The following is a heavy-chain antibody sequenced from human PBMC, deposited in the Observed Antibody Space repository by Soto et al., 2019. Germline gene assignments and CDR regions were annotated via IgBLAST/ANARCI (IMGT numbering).Heavy chain of an antibody. J-gene: IGHJ6*03. CDR1: GGSFSGYY. CDR3: ARGWGVVPAAIGAWCMDV. Sequence: SETLSLTCAVYGGSFSGYYWSWIRQPPGKGLEWIGEINHSGSTNYNPSLKSRVTISVDTSKNQFSLKLSSVTAADTAVYYCARGWGVVPAAIGAWCMDVWGKGTTVTVSS. CDR2: INHSGST. D-gene: IGHD2-2*02. V-gene: IGHV4-34*01.